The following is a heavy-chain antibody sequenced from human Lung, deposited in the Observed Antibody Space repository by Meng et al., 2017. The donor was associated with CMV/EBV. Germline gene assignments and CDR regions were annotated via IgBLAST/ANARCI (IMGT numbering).Heavy chain of an antibody. CDR1: GFTFSSYW. Sequence: SCAASGFTFSSYWMSWVRQAPGKGLEWVANIKQDGSEKYYVDSVKGRFTISRDNAKNSLYLQMNSLRAEDTAVYYCARVSGIAVAGTLGFGYYYYGMDVWXQGTTVTVSS. V-gene: IGHV3-7*01. CDR2: IKQDGSEK. CDR3: ARVSGIAVAGTLGFGYYYYGMDV. D-gene: IGHD6-19*01. J-gene: IGHJ6*02.